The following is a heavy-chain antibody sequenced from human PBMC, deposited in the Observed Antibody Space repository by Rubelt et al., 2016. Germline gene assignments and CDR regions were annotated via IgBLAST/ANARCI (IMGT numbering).Heavy chain of an antibody. V-gene: IGHV4-4*02. D-gene: IGHD3-16*01. CDR3: ASANDYVWGRPDS. J-gene: IGHJ4*02. CDR2: IYHSGST. CDR1: GGSIISSNW. Sequence: QVQLQESGPGLVKPSGTLSLTCAVSGGSIISSNWWSWVRQPPGKGLEWIGEIYHSGSTNYNPSLKSRVTISVDNSKTQFSLRLGVWTAADTAVYDCASANDYVWGRPDSWGQGTLVTVSS.